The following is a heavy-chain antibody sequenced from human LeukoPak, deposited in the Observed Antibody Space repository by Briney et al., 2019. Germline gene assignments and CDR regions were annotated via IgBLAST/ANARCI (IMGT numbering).Heavy chain of an antibody. J-gene: IGHJ6*02. Sequence: ASVKVSCKASGYTFTSYDINWVRQATGQGLEWMGWMNPNSGNTGYAQKFQGRVTMTRNTSISTAYMELSSLRSEDTAVYYCARQYSSSWSQYYYYYYGMDVWGQGTTVTVSS. V-gene: IGHV1-8*01. CDR2: MNPNSGNT. CDR1: GYTFTSYD. D-gene: IGHD6-13*01. CDR3: ARQYSSSWSQYYYYYYGMDV.